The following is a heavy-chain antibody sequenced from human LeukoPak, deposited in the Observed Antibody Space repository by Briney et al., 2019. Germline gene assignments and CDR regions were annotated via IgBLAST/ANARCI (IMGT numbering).Heavy chain of an antibody. CDR1: GFTFSSYA. CDR2: IRFDGGNK. Sequence: GGSLRLSCAASGFTFSSYAMHWVRQAPGKGLEWVAFIRFDGGNKYYADSAKGRFTISRDNSKNTLYLQMNSLRAEDTAVYYCARGYFYDSRDLAYWFDPWGQGTLVTVSS. CDR3: ARGYFYDSRDLAYWFDP. J-gene: IGHJ5*02. V-gene: IGHV3-30*02. D-gene: IGHD3-22*01.